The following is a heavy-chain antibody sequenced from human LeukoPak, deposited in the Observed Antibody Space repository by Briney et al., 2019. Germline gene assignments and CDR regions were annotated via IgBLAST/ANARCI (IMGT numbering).Heavy chain of an antibody. V-gene: IGHV4-39*07. J-gene: IGHJ6*03. Sequence: SETLSLTCTVSGGSISSSSYYWSWIRQPPGKGLEWIGEINHSGSTHYNPSLKSRVTISVDTSKNQFSLKVSSVTAADTAVYYCARGRRDWGSYYYHMDVWGKGTTVTVSS. CDR3: ARGRRDWGSYYYHMDV. CDR1: GGSISSSSYY. CDR2: INHSGST. D-gene: IGHD7-27*01.